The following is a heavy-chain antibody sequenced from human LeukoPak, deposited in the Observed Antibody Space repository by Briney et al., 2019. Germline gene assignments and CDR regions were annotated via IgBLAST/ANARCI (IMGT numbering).Heavy chain of an antibody. CDR2: IYYSGST. Sequence: SETLSLTCTVSGGSISFYYLSWIRQPPGKGLEWIGYIYYSGSTYYNVSLKSRVTISVDTSKNQFSLNLSSVTAADTAVYYCARLRSPGDFDYWGQGTLVTVSS. CDR3: ARLRSPGDFDY. J-gene: IGHJ4*02. D-gene: IGHD1-26*01. CDR1: GGSISFYY. V-gene: IGHV4-59*12.